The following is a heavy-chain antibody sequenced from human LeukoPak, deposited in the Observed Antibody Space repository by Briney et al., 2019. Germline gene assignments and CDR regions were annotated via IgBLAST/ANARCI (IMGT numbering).Heavy chain of an antibody. CDR2: IKQDGSEE. CDR3: ARKKPQLGDYYYYGMDV. CDR1: GFTFSSYW. V-gene: IGHV3-7*03. D-gene: IGHD1-14*01. J-gene: IGHJ6*02. Sequence: GGSLRLSCAASGFTFSSYWMSWVRQAPGKGLEWVANIKQDGSEEYYVDSVKGRFTISRDNAKNSLYLQMNSLRAEDTAVYYCARKKPQLGDYYYYGMDVWGQGTTVTVSS.